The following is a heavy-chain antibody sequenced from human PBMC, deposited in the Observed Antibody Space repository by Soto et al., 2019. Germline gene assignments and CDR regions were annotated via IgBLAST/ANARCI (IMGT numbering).Heavy chain of an antibody. D-gene: IGHD3-16*01. CDR3: ARVTEEGSYGPRFDY. Sequence: ASVKVSCKASGYTFTSYGISWVRQAPGQGLEWMGWISAYNGNTNYAQKLQGRVTMTTDTSTSTAYMELRSLRSDDTAVYYCARVTEEGSYGPRFDYWGKGTLVTVS. CDR2: ISAYNGNT. V-gene: IGHV1-18*04. J-gene: IGHJ4*02. CDR1: GYTFTSYG.